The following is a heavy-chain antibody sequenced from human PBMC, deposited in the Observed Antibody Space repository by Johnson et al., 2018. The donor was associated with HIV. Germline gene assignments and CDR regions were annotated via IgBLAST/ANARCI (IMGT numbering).Heavy chain of an antibody. D-gene: IGHD5-24*01. Sequence: QVQLVESGGGVVQPGRSLRLSCAASGFTFSSYAMHWVRQAPGQGLEWVAVISYDGSNKYYADSVKGRFTISRDNSKNTLYLQMNSLRAEDTAVYYCARDQVVEMATIIGDDAFDIWGQGTMVTVSS. V-gene: IGHV3-30-3*01. J-gene: IGHJ3*02. CDR1: GFTFSSYA. CDR2: ISYDGSNK. CDR3: ARDQVVEMATIIGDDAFDI.